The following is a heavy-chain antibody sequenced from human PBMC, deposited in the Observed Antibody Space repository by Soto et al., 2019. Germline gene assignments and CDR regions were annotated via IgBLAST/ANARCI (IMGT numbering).Heavy chain of an antibody. V-gene: IGHV1-69*02. CDR3: ARVLTSRSGYDHAFDI. Sequence: QVQLVQSGAEVKKPGSSVKVSCKASGGTFSSYTISWVRQAPGQGLEWMGRIIPILGIANYAQKVQGRVTITADKSTSTAYMELSRLRSADRAVYYCARVLTSRSGYDHAFDIWGQGTMVTVSS. CDR1: GGTFSSYT. CDR2: IIPILGIA. J-gene: IGHJ3*02. D-gene: IGHD5-12*01.